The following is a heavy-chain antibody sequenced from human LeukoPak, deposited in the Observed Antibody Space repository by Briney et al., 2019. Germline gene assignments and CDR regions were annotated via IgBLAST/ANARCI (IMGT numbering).Heavy chain of an antibody. J-gene: IGHJ4*02. V-gene: IGHV4-59*01. CDR1: GGSIS. CDR2: IYYSGST. Sequence: SETLSLTCTVSGGSISRIRQPPGKGLEWIGYIYYSGSTSYNPSLKSRVTISVDTSKNQFSLRLSSVTAADTAVYFCARYCSGVSCYSRALDYWGQRTLVTVSS. CDR3: ARYCSGVSCYSRALDY. D-gene: IGHD2-15*01.